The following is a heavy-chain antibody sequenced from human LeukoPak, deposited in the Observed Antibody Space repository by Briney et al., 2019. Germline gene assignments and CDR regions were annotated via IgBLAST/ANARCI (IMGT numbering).Heavy chain of an antibody. V-gene: IGHV4-30-2*01. CDR3: ARGDDYGGNRFDY. J-gene: IGHJ4*02. CDR1: GYAITSGGFS. CDR2: IYDRGPA. Sequence: SQTLSLTCTVSGYAITSGGFSWNWIRQPPGKGLEWIGCIYDRGPAYYNPSLKSRFTISVDTSKNQFSLKLSSVTAADTAVYYCARGDDYGGNRFDYWGQGTLVTVS. D-gene: IGHD4-23*01.